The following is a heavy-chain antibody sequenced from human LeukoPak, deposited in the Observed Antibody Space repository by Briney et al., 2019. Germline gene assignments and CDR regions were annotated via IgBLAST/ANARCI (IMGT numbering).Heavy chain of an antibody. Sequence: GGSLRLSCAASGFTFSDYYMSWIRQAPGKGLEWVSYISSSGRTIYYADSVKGRFTISRDNAKNSLYLQMNSLRAEDTAVYYCARGTVAGRHDYNYYYYRMDVRGQGTTVTVSS. CDR2: ISSSGRTI. D-gene: IGHD6-19*01. CDR3: ARGTVAGRHDYNYYYYRMDV. J-gene: IGHJ6*02. V-gene: IGHV3-11*01. CDR1: GFTFSDYY.